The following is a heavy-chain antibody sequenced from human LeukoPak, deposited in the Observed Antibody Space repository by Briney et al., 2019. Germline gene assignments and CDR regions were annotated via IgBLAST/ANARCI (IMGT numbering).Heavy chain of an antibody. V-gene: IGHV1-69*05. Sequence: SVKVSCKASGGTFSSYAISWVRQAPGQGLEWMGRIIPIFGTANYAQMFQGRVTITTDESTSTAYMELSSLRSEDTAVYYCARSSIVGATTYSDYWGQGTLVTVSS. J-gene: IGHJ4*02. CDR1: GGTFSSYA. CDR3: ARSSIVGATTYSDY. CDR2: IIPIFGTA. D-gene: IGHD1-26*01.